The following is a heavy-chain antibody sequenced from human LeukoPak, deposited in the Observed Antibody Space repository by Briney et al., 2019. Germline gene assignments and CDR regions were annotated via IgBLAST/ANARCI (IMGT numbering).Heavy chain of an antibody. D-gene: IGHD6-25*01. CDR3: ARQRGSGVDY. V-gene: IGHV4-59*08. Sequence: SSPLSLTCTVAGGSTSGYYWSWIQMPPGDGLEWMGNIYDNGNTTYNPSFKSRVTMSADTSNSQLSLRVSSVNAADTAVYYCARQRGSGVDYWGQGTLVTVSS. CDR2: IYDNGNT. J-gene: IGHJ4*02. CDR1: GGSTSGYY.